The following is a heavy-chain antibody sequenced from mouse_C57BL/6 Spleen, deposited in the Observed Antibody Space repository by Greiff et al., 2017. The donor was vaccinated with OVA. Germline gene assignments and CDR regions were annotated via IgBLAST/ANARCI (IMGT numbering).Heavy chain of an antibody. CDR2: INYDGSST. CDR1: GFTFSDYY. CDR3: ARDLRYWYFDV. J-gene: IGHJ1*03. V-gene: IGHV5-16*01. D-gene: IGHD1-1*01. Sequence: EVKLVESEGGLVQPGSSMKLSCTASGFTFSDYYMAWVRQVPEKGLEWVANINYDGSSTYYLDSLKSRFIISRDNAENILYLQMSSLKSEDTATYYCARDLRYWYFDVWGTGTTVTVSS.